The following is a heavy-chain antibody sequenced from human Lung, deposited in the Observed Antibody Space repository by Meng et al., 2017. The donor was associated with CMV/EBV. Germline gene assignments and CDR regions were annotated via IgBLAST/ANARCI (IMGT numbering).Heavy chain of an antibody. CDR3: ARRGPPNSNDAFDI. CDR1: GYTLSGYY. Sequence: ASVKVSCKASGYTLSGYYMHWVRQAPGQGLEWMGWINPNSGGTNYAQKFQGRITMTGDKSISTAYLQWSSLKASDTAMYYCARRGPPNSNDAFDIWGQGTMVTVSS. J-gene: IGHJ3*02. CDR2: INPNSGGT. V-gene: IGHV1-2*02. D-gene: IGHD1-1*01.